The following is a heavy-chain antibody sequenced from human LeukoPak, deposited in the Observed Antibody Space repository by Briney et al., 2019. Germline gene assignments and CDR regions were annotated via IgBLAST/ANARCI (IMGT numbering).Heavy chain of an antibody. CDR1: GLTFSSYW. V-gene: IGHV3-74*01. CDR2: INTDGSTT. D-gene: IGHD1-26*01. CDR3: ARVSSGSYNWVDP. Sequence: GGSLRLSCAASGLTFSSYWMHWVRQAPGKGLVWISRINTDGSTTSYADSVKGRFTISRDNAKNTLYLQMNSLRAEDTAVYYCARVSSGSYNWVDPWGQGTLVSASS. J-gene: IGHJ5*02.